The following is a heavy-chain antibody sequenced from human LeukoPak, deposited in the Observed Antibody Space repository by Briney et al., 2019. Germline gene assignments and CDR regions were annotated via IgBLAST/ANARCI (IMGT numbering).Heavy chain of an antibody. CDR1: GFTFSSYG. CDR2: IWYDGSNK. D-gene: IGHD6-19*01. Sequence: GGSLRLSCAASGFTFSSYGMHWVRQAPGKGLEWLAVIWYDGSNKYYADSVKGRFTISRDNSKNTLYLQMNSLRAEDTAVYYCARDIAVAGNYDYWGQGTLVTVSS. V-gene: IGHV3-33*01. CDR3: ARDIAVAGNYDY. J-gene: IGHJ4*02.